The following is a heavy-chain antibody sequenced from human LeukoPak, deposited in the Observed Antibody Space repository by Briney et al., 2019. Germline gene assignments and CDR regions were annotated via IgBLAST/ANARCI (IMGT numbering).Heavy chain of an antibody. J-gene: IGHJ1*01. CDR2: ISYDGSNK. V-gene: IGHV3-30*18. Sequence: GGSLRLSCAASGFTFSSYGMHWVRQAPGKGLEWVAVISYDGSNKYYADSEKGRFTISRDNSKNTLYLQMNSLRAEDTAVYYCAKDTYYYDSSGYYYSRQYFQHWGQGTLVTVSS. D-gene: IGHD3-22*01. CDR1: GFTFSSYG. CDR3: AKDTYYYDSSGYYYSRQYFQH.